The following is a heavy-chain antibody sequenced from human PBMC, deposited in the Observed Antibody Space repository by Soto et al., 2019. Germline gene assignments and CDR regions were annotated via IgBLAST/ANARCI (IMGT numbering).Heavy chain of an antibody. J-gene: IGHJ4*02. Sequence: GGSLRLSCAASGFTFSSYAMSWVRQAPGKGLEWVSAISGGGGSTYYADSVKGRFTISRDNAKSTLYLQMNSLRADDTAVYYCAKGLAPKGFDYRGQGTLVTVSS. CDR3: AKGLAPKGFDY. V-gene: IGHV3-23*01. CDR1: GFTFSSYA. CDR2: ISGGGGST.